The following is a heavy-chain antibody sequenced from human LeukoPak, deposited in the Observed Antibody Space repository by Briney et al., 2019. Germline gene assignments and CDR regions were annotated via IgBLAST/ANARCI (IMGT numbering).Heavy chain of an antibody. D-gene: IGHD4-17*01. CDR2: IWYDGSDK. CDR1: GFTFSAYV. CDR3: ATLGTTVTTNDY. Sequence: PGGSLRLSCAASGFTFSAYVIHWVRQAPGKGLEWVAIIWYDGSDKYYAQSVKGRFTISRDNSKNTLYLQMNSLRAEDTAVYFCATLGTTVTTNDYWGQGTLVTVSS. J-gene: IGHJ4*02. V-gene: IGHV3-33*08.